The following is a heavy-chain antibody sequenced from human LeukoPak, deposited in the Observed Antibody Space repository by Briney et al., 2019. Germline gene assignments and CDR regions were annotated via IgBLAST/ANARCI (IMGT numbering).Heavy chain of an antibody. J-gene: IGHJ4*02. V-gene: IGHV3-30*18. CDR3: AKPPTAKYCSSTSCSYIDY. D-gene: IGHD2-2*01. CDR1: GFTFSSYG. CDR2: ISYDGSNK. Sequence: GRSLRLSCAASGFTFSSYGMHWVRQAPGKGLEWVAVISYDGSNKYYADSVKGRFTISRDNSKNTLYLQMNSLRAEDTAVNYCAKPPTAKYCSSTSCSYIDYWGQGTLVTVSS.